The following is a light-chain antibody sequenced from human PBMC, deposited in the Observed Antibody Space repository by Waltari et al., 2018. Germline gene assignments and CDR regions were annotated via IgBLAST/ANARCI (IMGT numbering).Light chain of an antibody. CDR3: ASYAGNNNFV. CDR1: SSDIGAYNY. J-gene: IGLJ1*01. V-gene: IGLV2-8*01. Sequence: QSALTQPPSASGSPGQSVSISCTGTSSDIGAYNYVSWYQKHPGKCPKLMSSEFSKRPSGVPDRFSGSKSGNTASLTVSGLQAEDEADYYCASYAGNNNFVIGSGTKVTVL. CDR2: EFS.